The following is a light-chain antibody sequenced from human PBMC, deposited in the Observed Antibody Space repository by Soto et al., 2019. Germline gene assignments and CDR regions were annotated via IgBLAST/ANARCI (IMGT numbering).Light chain of an antibody. Sequence: QSALTQPASVSGSPGQSITISCTGTSSDVGAYNYVSWYQQHPGKAPKLMIHDVSNRPSGVSNRFSGSKSGNTASLTISGLQAEDEADYYCSSYTSNSTLYVFGTGTKVTVL. CDR1: SSDVGAYNY. V-gene: IGLV2-14*01. CDR2: DVS. J-gene: IGLJ1*01. CDR3: SSYTSNSTLYV.